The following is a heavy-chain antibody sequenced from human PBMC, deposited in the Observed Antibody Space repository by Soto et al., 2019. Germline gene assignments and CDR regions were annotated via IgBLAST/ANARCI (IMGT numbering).Heavy chain of an antibody. J-gene: IGHJ4*02. Sequence: EVQLVESGGGLVQPGRSLRLSCAASGFTFDDYAMHWVRQAPGKGLEWVSGISWNSGSIGYADSVKGRFNNSRDNAKNSLYLQMNRLRAEDTGLYYCAREYAPSGVGWGTFDYWGQGTLVTVSS. V-gene: IGHV3-9*01. CDR2: ISWNSGSI. CDR1: GFTFDDYA. D-gene: IGHD1-26*01. CDR3: AREYAPSGVGWGTFDY.